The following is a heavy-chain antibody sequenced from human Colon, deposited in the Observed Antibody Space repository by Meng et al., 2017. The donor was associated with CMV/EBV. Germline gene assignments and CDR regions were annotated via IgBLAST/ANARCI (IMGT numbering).Heavy chain of an antibody. CDR3: ARARDRDGLYNFDS. D-gene: IGHD5-24*01. CDR1: GGSFSNYA. J-gene: IGHJ4*02. CDR2: IVPIFVTP. Sequence: VQLVQSGAGVKKPGSSVKVSCRTSGGSFSNYAVSWVRQAPGQGLEWMGGIVPIFVTPNYAQKFQGRVTVTADESTSTAYMELSSLTSEDTAIYYCARARDRDGLYNFDSWGQGTLVTVSS. V-gene: IGHV1-69*12.